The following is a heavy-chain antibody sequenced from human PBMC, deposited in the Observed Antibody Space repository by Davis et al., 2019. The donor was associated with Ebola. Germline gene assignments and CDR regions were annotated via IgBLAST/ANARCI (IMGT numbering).Heavy chain of an antibody. CDR2: INTDGSRT. J-gene: IGHJ4*02. Sequence: GESLKISCAASGFAFNTYWMHRVRQAPGKGLVWVSRINTDGSRTTYAHSVRGRFTISRDKAKNKLYLEMNSLRVEDSAVYYCARPSDSNAPSEYWGQGTLVTVSS. CDR3: ARPSDSNAPSEY. D-gene: IGHD3-22*01. CDR1: GFAFNTYW. V-gene: IGHV3-74*03.